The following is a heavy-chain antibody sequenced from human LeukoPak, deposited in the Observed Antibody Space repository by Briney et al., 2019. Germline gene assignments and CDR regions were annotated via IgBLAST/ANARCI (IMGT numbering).Heavy chain of an antibody. D-gene: IGHD4-17*01. V-gene: IGHV4-30-4*01. CDR2: IYYSGST. Sequence: SETLSLTCTVSGGSISSGDYYWSWIRQPPGMGLEWIGYIYYSGSTYYNPSLESRVTISVDTSNNQFSLKLSSVTAADTAVYYCAREALRPSRWFDPWGQGTLVTVSS. CDR3: AREALRPSRWFDP. J-gene: IGHJ5*02. CDR1: GGSISSGDYY.